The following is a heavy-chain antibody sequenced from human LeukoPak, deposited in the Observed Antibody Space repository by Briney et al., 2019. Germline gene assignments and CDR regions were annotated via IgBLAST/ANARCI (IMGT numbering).Heavy chain of an antibody. CDR2: ISYDGSNK. J-gene: IGHJ3*02. CDR1: GFTFSSYG. Sequence: GGSLRLSCAASGFTFSSYGMHWVRQAPGKGLEWVAVISYDGSNKYYADSVKGRFTISRDNSKNTLYLQMNSLRAEDTAVYYCAKVATRAVTSHAFDIWGQGTMVTVSS. V-gene: IGHV3-30*18. CDR3: AKVATRAVTSHAFDI. D-gene: IGHD3-10*01.